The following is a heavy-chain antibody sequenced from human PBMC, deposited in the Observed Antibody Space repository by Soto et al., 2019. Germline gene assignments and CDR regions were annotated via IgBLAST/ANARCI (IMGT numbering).Heavy chain of an antibody. D-gene: IGHD6-19*01. CDR2: IIPILGIA. CDR3: ASDKKSGWYRYYYVMDV. J-gene: IGHJ6*02. CDR1: GGTFSSYT. Sequence: SVKVSCKASGGTFSSYTISWVRQAPGQGLEWMGRIIPILGIANYAQKFQGRVTITADKSTSTAYMELSSLRSEDTAVYYCASDKKSGWYRYYYVMDVWGQGTTVTVSS. V-gene: IGHV1-69*02.